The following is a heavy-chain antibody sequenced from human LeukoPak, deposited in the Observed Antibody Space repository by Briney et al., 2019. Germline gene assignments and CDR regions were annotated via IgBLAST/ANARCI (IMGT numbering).Heavy chain of an antibody. CDR1: GYTFTSYD. J-gene: IGHJ4*02. D-gene: IGHD1-1*01. Sequence: ASVKLSCKASGYTFTSYDINWVRQATGQGLEWMGWMNPNSGNTGYAQKFQGRVTITRNTSISTAYMELSSLRSEDPAVYYRARAVQLERRALGYWGEGTLVTVSS. V-gene: IGHV1-8*03. CDR3: ARAVQLERRALGY. CDR2: MNPNSGNT.